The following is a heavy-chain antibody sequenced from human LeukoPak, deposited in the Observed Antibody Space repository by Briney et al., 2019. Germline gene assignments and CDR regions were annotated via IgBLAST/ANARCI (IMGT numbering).Heavy chain of an antibody. J-gene: IGHJ2*01. CDR2: VSYSGRT. D-gene: IGHD5-24*01. Sequence: SETLSLTCIVSGGSMSNYYWNWIRQAPGKGLEWIGYVSYSGRTHYTSSLRSRVAMSVDTSKNQFSLNLRSVTAADTAVYYCARQGRRDGYNGSYWYFDLWGRGTLVTVSS. V-gene: IGHV4-59*01. CDR1: GGSMSNYY. CDR3: ARQGRRDGYNGSYWYFDL.